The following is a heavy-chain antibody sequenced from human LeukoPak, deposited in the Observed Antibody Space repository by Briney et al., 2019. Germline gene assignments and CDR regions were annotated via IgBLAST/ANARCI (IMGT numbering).Heavy chain of an antibody. CDR1: GFTFDDYG. D-gene: IGHD6-19*01. J-gene: IGHJ6*04. V-gene: IGHV3-20*04. Sequence: RSGGSLRLSCAASGFTFDDYGMSWVRQAPGKGLEWVSGINWNGGSTGYADSVKGRFTISRDSAKNSLYLQMNSLRAEDTALYYCARGRLVDRAAGVWGKGTTVTVSS. CDR2: INWNGGST. CDR3: ARGRLVDRAAGV.